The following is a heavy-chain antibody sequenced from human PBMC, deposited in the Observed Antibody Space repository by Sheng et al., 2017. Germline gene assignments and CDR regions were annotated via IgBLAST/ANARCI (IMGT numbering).Heavy chain of an antibody. CDR3: ARVYAFGVTATPGXTGSDP. CDR2: IYHSGST. V-gene: IGHV4-38-2*02. J-gene: IGHJ5*02. Sequence: QVQLQESGPGLVKPSETLSLTCTVSGYSISSGYYWGWIRQPPGKGLEWIGSIYHSGSTYYNPSLKSRVTISVDTSKNQFSLKLSSVTAADTAVYYCARVYAFGVTATPGXTGSDPWGPGNPGPPSP. CDR1: GYSISSGYY. D-gene: IGHD2-21*02.